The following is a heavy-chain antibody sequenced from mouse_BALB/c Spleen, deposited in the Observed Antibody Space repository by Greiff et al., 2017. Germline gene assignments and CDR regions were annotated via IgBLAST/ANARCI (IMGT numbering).Heavy chain of an antibody. Sequence: VQLQQSGAELVKPGASVKLSCTASGFNIKDTYMHWVKQRPEQGLEWIGRIDPANGNTKYDPKFQGKATITADTSSNTAYLQLSSLTSEDTAVYYCARSGDYDGGAMDYWGQGTSVTVSS. J-gene: IGHJ4*01. CDR2: IDPANGNT. V-gene: IGHV14-3*02. D-gene: IGHD2-4*01. CDR3: ARSGDYDGGAMDY. CDR1: GFNIKDTY.